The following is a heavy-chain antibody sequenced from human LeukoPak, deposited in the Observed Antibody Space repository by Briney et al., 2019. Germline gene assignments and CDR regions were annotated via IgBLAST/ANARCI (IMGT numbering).Heavy chain of an antibody. CDR3: AGVPGWYDSSVYYYYMDV. D-gene: IGHD3-22*01. V-gene: IGHV4-59*01. CDR2: IYHSGST. CDR1: GGSISSYY. Sequence: SETLSLTCTVSGGSISSYYWSWIRQPPGKGLEGIGYIYHSGSTKYNPSLKSRVTISVDTSKNQFSLKLSSVTAADTAVYYCAGVPGWYDSSVYYYYMDVWDKGTTVTVSS. J-gene: IGHJ6*03.